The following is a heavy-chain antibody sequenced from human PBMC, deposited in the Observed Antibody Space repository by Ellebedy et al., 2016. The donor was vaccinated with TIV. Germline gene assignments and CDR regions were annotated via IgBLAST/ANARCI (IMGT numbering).Heavy chain of an antibody. D-gene: IGHD4-17*01. CDR2: ISPYSGDT. Sequence: ASVTVSCXASGYTFINYDITWVRQAPAHGLEWMGGISPYSGDTNYAQKVQGRVTMTTDTSTSTAYMELRSLRYDDTAVYYCARDLFSDSGSPFDNWGQGTLVTVSS. J-gene: IGHJ4*02. CDR1: GYTFINYD. V-gene: IGHV1-18*01. CDR3: ARDLFSDSGSPFDN.